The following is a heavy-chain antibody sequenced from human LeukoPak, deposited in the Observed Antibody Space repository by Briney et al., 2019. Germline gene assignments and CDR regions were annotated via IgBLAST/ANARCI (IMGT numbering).Heavy chain of an antibody. Sequence: GGSLRLSCAASGFTFHNNGMSSVRQAPGKGLEWVSAISGSSRSTYHAESVKGRFTISRDNSKNTLFLQMNSLRAEDTAVYYCGKDSRPSVTTFRSRWTDSWGQGTLVTVSS. CDR2: ISGSSRST. J-gene: IGHJ4*02. CDR1: GFTFHNNG. D-gene: IGHD4-11*01. V-gene: IGHV3-23*01. CDR3: GKDSRPSVTTFRSRWTDS.